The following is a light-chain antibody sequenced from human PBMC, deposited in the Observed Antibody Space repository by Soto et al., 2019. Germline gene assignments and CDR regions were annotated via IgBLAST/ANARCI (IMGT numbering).Light chain of an antibody. CDR1: QSININ. Sequence: EIVMTQSPATLSVSPGEIATLSCRASQSININLAWYQQKPGQAPRLLIFGASDRATGTPDRFSGSGSGTDFTLTISRLEPEDSAVYYCQQFDDSVTFGQGTRLEIK. V-gene: IGKV3D-15*01. CDR3: QQFDDSVT. J-gene: IGKJ5*01. CDR2: GAS.